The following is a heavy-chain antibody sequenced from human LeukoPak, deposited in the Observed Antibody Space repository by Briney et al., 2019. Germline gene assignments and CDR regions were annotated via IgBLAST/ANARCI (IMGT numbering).Heavy chain of an antibody. Sequence: GGSLRLSCAVTGFTFSNAWMSWVRQAPGKGLEWVANIKHDGSETNYVDSVKGRFTISRDNAKNSLHLQMNSLRDEDTAVYYCAKNGGPHGMDVWAKGPRSPSL. V-gene: IGHV3-7*02. J-gene: IGHJ6*02. CDR2: IKHDGSET. CDR3: AKNGGPHGMDV. CDR1: GFTFSNAW. D-gene: IGHD3-16*01.